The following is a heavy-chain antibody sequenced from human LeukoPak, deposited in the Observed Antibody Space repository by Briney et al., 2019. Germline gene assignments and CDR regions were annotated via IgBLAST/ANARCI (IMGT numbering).Heavy chain of an antibody. CDR3: AREIRGLVSGGYLGDY. Sequence: GGSLRLSCAASGFTFSSYGMHWVRQAPGKGLEWVAVIWYDGSNKYYADSVKGRFTISRDNSKNTLYLQMNSLRAEDTAVYYCAREIRGLVSGGYLGDYWGQGTLVTVSS. CDR2: IWYDGSNK. V-gene: IGHV3-33*01. CDR1: GFTFSSYG. J-gene: IGHJ4*02. D-gene: IGHD1-26*01.